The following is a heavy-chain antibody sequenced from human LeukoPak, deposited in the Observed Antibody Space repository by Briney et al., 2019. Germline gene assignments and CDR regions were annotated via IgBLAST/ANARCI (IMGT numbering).Heavy chain of an antibody. J-gene: IGHJ6*02. Sequence: SQTLSLTCTVSGGSISSGGYYWSWIRQHPGKGLEWIGYIYYSGSTNYNPSLKSRVTISVDTSKNQFSLKLSSVTAADTAVYYCARAYYDSSGYYSRGYYYGMDVWGQGTTVTVSS. D-gene: IGHD3-22*01. CDR3: ARAYYDSSGYYSRGYYYGMDV. CDR1: GGSISSGGYY. V-gene: IGHV4-61*08. CDR2: IYYSGST.